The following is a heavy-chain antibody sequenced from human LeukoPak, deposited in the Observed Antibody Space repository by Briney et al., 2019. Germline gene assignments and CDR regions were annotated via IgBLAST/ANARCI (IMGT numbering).Heavy chain of an antibody. Sequence: GGSLRLSCAAAGFIFRNYWMGWFRQAPGKGLEWVANINEDRSEKYYVDSVKGRFIISRDNAKNSLYLQMNILRAEDTAVFYCLSGSGHCGQGSLVTVSS. D-gene: IGHD3-10*01. CDR2: INEDRSEK. CDR3: LSGSGH. CDR1: GFIFRNYW. V-gene: IGHV3-7*01. J-gene: IGHJ4*02.